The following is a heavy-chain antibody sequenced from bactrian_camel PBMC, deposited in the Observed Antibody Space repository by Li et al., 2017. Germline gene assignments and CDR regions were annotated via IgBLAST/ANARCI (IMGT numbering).Heavy chain of an antibody. J-gene: IGHJ4*01. CDR3: AASTYCTGSFCFCTTQLFLDGYTL. V-gene: IGHV3S55*01. CDR2: IDSDGRT. CDR1: RHTIGTYC. Sequence: HVQLVESGGGSVQAGGSLKLSCRVSRHTIGTYCMGWFRQAPGEEREWVASIDSDGRTKYAESVKGRFTISKDNAKNTLYLQMNSLKPEDTAMYYCAASTYCTGSFCFCTTQLFLDGYTLWGQGTQVTVS. D-gene: IGHD1*01.